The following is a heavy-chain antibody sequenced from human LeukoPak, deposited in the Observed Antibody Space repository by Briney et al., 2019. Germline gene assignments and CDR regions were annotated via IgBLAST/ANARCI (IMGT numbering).Heavy chain of an antibody. V-gene: IGHV3-74*01. CDR2: INSDGSST. Sequence: PGGSLRLSCAASGFTFSSYWMHWVRQAPGKGLVWVSRINSDGSSTSYANSVKGRFTISRDNAKNTLYLQMNSLRAEDTAVYYCARDRIGSSGWYFWGQGTLVTVSS. D-gene: IGHD6-19*01. J-gene: IGHJ4*02. CDR1: GFTFSSYW. CDR3: ARDRIGSSGWYF.